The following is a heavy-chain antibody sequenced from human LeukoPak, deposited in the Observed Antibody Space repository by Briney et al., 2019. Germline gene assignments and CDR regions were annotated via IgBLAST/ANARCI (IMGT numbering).Heavy chain of an antibody. CDR1: GFTFSSYD. D-gene: IGHD2-2*01. V-gene: IGHV3-23*01. J-gene: IGHJ4*02. Sequence: GGSLRLSCAASGFTFSSYDMSWVRQAPGKGLEWVSSISGSGGSTYYADSVKGRFTISRDNSKNTPYLQMNSLRAEDTAVYYCAKDLYCSSTSCYEAVYWGQGTLVTVPS. CDR3: AKDLYCSSTSCYEAVY. CDR2: ISGSGGST.